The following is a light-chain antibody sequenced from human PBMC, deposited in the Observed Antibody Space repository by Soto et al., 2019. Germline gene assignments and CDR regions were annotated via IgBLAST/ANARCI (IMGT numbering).Light chain of an antibody. V-gene: IGKV2-24*01. Sequence: DIVMTQTPLSSPVTLGQAASISCRSSQSLVHNDGNTYLSWFQQRPGQPPRLLLYNISDRFSGVPDRFSGSGTGTDFILTISRVEAEDVGVYYCMQATQSPWTFGQGTKVEIK. CDR2: NIS. CDR1: QSLVHNDGNTY. CDR3: MQATQSPWT. J-gene: IGKJ1*01.